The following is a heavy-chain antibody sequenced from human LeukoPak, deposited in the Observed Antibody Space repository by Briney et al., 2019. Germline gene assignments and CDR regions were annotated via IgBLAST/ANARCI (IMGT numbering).Heavy chain of an antibody. V-gene: IGHV3-7*01. D-gene: IGHD6-13*01. J-gene: IGHJ5*02. CDR1: GFTFSSYW. CDR2: IKQDGSEK. Sequence: PGGSLRLSCAASGFTFSSYWMSWVRQAPGKGLEWVANIKQDGSEKYYVDSVKGRFTISRDNAKNSLYLQMNSLRAEDTAVYYCARDRTESYRMRYSSSSSWFDPWGQGTLVTVSS. CDR3: ARDRTESYRMRYSSSSSWFDP.